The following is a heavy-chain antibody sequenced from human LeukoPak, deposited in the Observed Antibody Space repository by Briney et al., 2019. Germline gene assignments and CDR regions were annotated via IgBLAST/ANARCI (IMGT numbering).Heavy chain of an antibody. D-gene: IGHD3-10*01. CDR3: ASINYYGSGSYYNVPPGY. CDR2: IYYSGST. J-gene: IGHJ4*02. V-gene: IGHV4-39*01. Sequence: SETLSLTCTVSGGSISSSSYYWGWIRQPPGKGLEWIGSIYYSGSTYYNPSLKSRVTISVDTSKNQFSLKLSSVTAADTAVYYCASINYYGSGSYYNVPPGYWGQGTLVTVSS. CDR1: GGSISSSSYY.